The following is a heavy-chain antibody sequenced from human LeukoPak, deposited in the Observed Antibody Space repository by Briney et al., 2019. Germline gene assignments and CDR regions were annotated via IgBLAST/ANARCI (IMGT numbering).Heavy chain of an antibody. CDR3: ARGSRGFTIFGVVTTQYYFDY. Sequence: GASVKGSCKASGYAFTSYDINGVRQATGQGGEWMGWMKPNSGNTGYAQKFQGRVTITRKTSISTDYIEVRRLRDGATGVYNCARGSRGFTIFGVVTTQYYFDYWGQGTLVTVSS. CDR1: GYAFTSYD. CDR2: MKPNSGNT. J-gene: IGHJ4*02. V-gene: IGHV1-8*01. D-gene: IGHD3-3*01.